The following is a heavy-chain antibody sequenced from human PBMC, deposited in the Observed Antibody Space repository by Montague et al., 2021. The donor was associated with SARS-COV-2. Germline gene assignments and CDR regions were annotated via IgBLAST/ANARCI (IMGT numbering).Heavy chain of an antibody. CDR1: GGSISSYY. Sequence: SETLSLTCTVSGGSISSYYCSWIWQPPGKGLERIGIIYYSGSTNYSPSPKSRVTMSVDTSTNQFPLKLSSVTVADTAVDYCARGFDYWGQGTLVTVSS. CDR3: ARGFDY. CDR2: IYYSGST. V-gene: IGHV4-59*01. J-gene: IGHJ4*02.